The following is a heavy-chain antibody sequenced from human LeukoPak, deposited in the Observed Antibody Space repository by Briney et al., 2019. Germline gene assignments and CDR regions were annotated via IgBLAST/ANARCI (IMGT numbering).Heavy chain of an antibody. D-gene: IGHD3-22*01. V-gene: IGHV3-23*01. CDR3: AKEGSYYDSSGPLSWFDP. CDR1: GFTFSSYA. J-gene: IGHJ5*02. Sequence: GGSLRLSCAASGFTFSSYAMSWVRQAPGKGLEWVSAISGSGGSTYYAASVKGRFTISRDNSKNTLYLQMNSLRAEDTAVYYCAKEGSYYDSSGPLSWFDPWGQGTLVTVSS. CDR2: ISGSGGST.